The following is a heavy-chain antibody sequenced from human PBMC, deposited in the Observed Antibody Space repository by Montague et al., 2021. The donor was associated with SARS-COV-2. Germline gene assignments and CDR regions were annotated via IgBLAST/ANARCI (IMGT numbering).Heavy chain of an antibody. Sequence: SETLSLTCAVHGGSFSTYSWKWIRQPPGKGLEWIGEIHHGGSTNYNPSLKSRVTISADTSKNQFSLKLTSVAAADTAVYYCARLGDGVVPSPILGVETYYSYYYMDVWGKGTTVTVSS. CDR1: GGSFSTYS. D-gene: IGHD2-2*02. CDR2: IHHGGST. J-gene: IGHJ6*03. V-gene: IGHV4-34*01. CDR3: ARLGDGVVPSPILGVETYYSYYYMDV.